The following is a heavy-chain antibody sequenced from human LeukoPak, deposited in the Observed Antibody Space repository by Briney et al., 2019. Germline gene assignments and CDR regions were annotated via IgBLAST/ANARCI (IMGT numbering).Heavy chain of an antibody. CDR3: ARRRVGTHFDY. CDR1: GGTFSNYD. Sequence: ASVKVSCKASGGTFSNYDISWVRQAPGLGLEWMGWINPNSGGTNYAQKFQGRVTITRNTSISTAYMELSSLRFEDTAVYYCARRRVGTHFDYWGQGTLVTVSS. CDR2: INPNSGGT. V-gene: IGHV1-8*03. J-gene: IGHJ4*02. D-gene: IGHD1-14*01.